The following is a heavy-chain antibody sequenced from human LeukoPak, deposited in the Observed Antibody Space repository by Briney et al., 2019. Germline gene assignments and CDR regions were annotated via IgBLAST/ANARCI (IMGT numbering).Heavy chain of an antibody. D-gene: IGHD3-9*01. V-gene: IGHV3-7*01. CDR2: IKQDGSEK. CDR1: GFTFSSYW. J-gene: IGHJ4*02. CDR3: ARGVVRYFDY. Sequence: GGSLRLSCVASGFTFSSYWMSWVRQAPGKGLEWVANIKQDGSEKYYVDSVKGRFTISRDNAKNSLYLQMNSLRAEDTAVYYCARGVVRYFDYWGQGALVTVSS.